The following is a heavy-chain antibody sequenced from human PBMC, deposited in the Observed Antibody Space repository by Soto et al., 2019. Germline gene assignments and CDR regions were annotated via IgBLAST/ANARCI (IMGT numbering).Heavy chain of an antibody. Sequence: QVHLVQSGAEVKKPGASVKVSCQGSGYAFTTYGITWVRQAPGQGLAWMGWISAHNGNTNYAQKLQGRVTVTRDTSTSTAYMELRRLRYDDTAVYYCARGRYGDYWGQGALVTVSS. V-gene: IGHV1-18*01. CDR1: GYAFTTYG. D-gene: IGHD1-1*01. CDR2: ISAHNGNT. CDR3: ARGRYGDY. J-gene: IGHJ4*02.